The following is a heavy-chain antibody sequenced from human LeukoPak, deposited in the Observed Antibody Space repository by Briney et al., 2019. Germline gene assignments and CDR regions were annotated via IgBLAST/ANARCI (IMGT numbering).Heavy chain of an antibody. V-gene: IGHV1-46*01. CDR3: ARDGESHGFDY. CDR1: GYTFTSYY. J-gene: IGHJ4*02. CDR2: INPSGGST. Sequence: ASVKVSCKASGYTFTSYYMHWVRQAPGQGLEWMGIINPSGGSTSYAQKFQGRVTMTRDTSTSTVYMELSSLRSDDTAVYYCARDGESHGFDYWGQGTLVTVSS. D-gene: IGHD3-3*01.